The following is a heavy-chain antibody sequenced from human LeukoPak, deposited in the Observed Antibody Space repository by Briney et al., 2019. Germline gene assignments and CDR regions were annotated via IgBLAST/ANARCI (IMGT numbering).Heavy chain of an antibody. J-gene: IGHJ4*02. V-gene: IGHV4-34*01. Sequence: SETLSLTCAVYGGSFSGYYWSWIRQPPGKGLEWIGEINHSGSTNYNPSLKSRVTISVDTSKNQFSLKLSSVTAADTAVYYCARGLRVGVSLRSIAAHHFDYWGQGTLVTVSS. D-gene: IGHD6-6*01. CDR2: INHSGST. CDR3: ARGLRVGVSLRSIAAHHFDY. CDR1: GGSFSGYY.